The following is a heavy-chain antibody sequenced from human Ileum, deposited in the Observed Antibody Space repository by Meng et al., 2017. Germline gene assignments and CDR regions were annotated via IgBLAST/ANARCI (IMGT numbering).Heavy chain of an antibody. D-gene: IGHD3-22*01. CDR3: ARGVVTYYDSSTLTWFDP. V-gene: IGHV4-31*03. CDR2: IYHSGVT. CDR1: GGSISGGHYF. Sequence: QVQLQESGPGLVKPSPTLSLTCTVSGGSISGGHYFWSWIRQHPEKGLEWIGYIYHSGVTYYSPSLKSRLTISVDTSKNQFSLKLSSVTAADTAIYYCARGVVTYYDSSTLTWFDPWGQGALVTVSS. J-gene: IGHJ5*02.